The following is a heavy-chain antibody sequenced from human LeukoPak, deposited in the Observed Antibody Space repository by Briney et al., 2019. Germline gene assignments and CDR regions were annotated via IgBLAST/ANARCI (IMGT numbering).Heavy chain of an antibody. CDR2: ISGSGGST. CDR1: GFTFSSYA. Sequence: GGSLRLSCAASGFTFSSYAMSWVRQAPGKGLEWVSAISGSGGSTYYADSVKGRFTISRDNSKNTLYLQVNSLRAEDTAVYYCATRYGHDYGDSGIGYWGQGTLVTVSS. D-gene: IGHD4-17*01. J-gene: IGHJ4*02. V-gene: IGHV3-23*01. CDR3: ATRYGHDYGDSGIGY.